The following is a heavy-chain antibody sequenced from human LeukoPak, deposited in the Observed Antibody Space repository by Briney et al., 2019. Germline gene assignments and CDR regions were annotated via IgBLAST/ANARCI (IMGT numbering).Heavy chain of an antibody. V-gene: IGHV3-21*01. CDR2: ISSSSSYI. D-gene: IGHD3-22*01. Sequence: KPGGSLRLSCAASGFTFSSYSMNWVRQAPGKGLEWVSSISSSSSYIYYADSVKGRFTISRDNAKNSLYLQMNSLRAEDTAVYYCASGVGYDSSGYYDYWGQGTLVTVSS. CDR3: ASGVGYDSSGYYDY. J-gene: IGHJ4*02. CDR1: GFTFSSYS.